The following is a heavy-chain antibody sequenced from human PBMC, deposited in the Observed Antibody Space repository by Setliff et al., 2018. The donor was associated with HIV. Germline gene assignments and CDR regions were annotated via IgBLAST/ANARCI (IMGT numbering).Heavy chain of an antibody. V-gene: IGHV3-15*01. CDR3: TTRGTWDYRDYFDY. J-gene: IGHJ4*02. D-gene: IGHD1-26*01. CDR1: GFTFSNTW. CDR2: IKSKTDGGTT. Sequence: GGSLRLSCAASGFTFSNTWMSWVRQAPGKGLEWVGQIKSKTDGGTTQIGTPVKGRFTISRDDSKKMLYLQMNSLKTEDTAVCYCTTRGTWDYRDYFDYWGQGTLVTVSS.